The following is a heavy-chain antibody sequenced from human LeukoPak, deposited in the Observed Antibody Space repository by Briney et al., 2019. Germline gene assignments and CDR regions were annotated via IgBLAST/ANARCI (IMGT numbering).Heavy chain of an antibody. CDR2: IYSSGST. D-gene: IGHD2-15*01. CDR1: GGSITSYY. J-gene: IGHJ4*01. Sequence: SETLSLTCTVSGGSITSYYWNWIRQPAGKGLEWIGRIYSSGSTDYNPSLKSRVTMSVDRSKNQFSLNLSSVTAADSAVYYCARARGRLLLVDYWGHGTLVTVSS. V-gene: IGHV4-4*07. CDR3: ARARGRLLLVDY.